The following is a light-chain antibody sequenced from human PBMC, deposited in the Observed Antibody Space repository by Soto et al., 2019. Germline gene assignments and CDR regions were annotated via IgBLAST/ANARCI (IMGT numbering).Light chain of an antibody. V-gene: IGKV1-5*03. Sequence: DIKMTQSPSTLSASVGDRVTNTCRASQSLSSWLAWYQQKPGKAPNLLIYKASSLESGVPSRFSGSGSGTEFTLTISSLQPDDFATYYCQQYNSFTYTFGQGTKVEIK. J-gene: IGKJ2*01. CDR3: QQYNSFTYT. CDR1: QSLSSW. CDR2: KAS.